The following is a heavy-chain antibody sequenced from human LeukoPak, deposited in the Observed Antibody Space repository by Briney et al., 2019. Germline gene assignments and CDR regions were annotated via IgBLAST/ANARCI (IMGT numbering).Heavy chain of an antibody. CDR2: INYSGSS. CDR1: GGSFSQYY. CDR3: ARVSGSYYNSGVDY. J-gene: IGHJ4*02. Sequence: PSETLSLTCAIYGGSFSQYYWTWMRQPPGKGLEWIGEINYSGSSNYNPSLKSRVIISVDTSKNQLSLRLSSVTAADTAVYYCARVSGSYYNSGVDYWGQGTLVTVSS. D-gene: IGHD3-10*01. V-gene: IGHV4-34*01.